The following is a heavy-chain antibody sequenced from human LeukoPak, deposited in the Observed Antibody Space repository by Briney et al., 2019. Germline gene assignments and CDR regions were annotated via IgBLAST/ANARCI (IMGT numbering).Heavy chain of an antibody. V-gene: IGHV3-9*01. D-gene: IGHD3-16*02. J-gene: IGHJ4*02. CDR1: GFTFDDYA. CDR2: ISWNSGSI. CDR3: ARASMITFGGVIAFDY. Sequence: GRSLRLSCAASGFTFDDYAMHWVRQAPGKGLEWVSGISWNSGSIGYADSVKGRFTISRDNAKNSLYLQMNSLRAEDTAVYYCARASMITFGGVIAFDYWGQGTLVTVSS.